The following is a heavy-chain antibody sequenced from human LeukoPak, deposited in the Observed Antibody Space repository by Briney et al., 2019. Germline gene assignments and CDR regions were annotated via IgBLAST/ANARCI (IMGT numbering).Heavy chain of an antibody. Sequence: PSETLSLTCTVSGYSISSGYYWGWIRQPPGKGLEWIGSIYYSGSTYYNPSLKSRVTISVDTSKNQFSLKLSSVTAADTAVYYCARLVGCSSTSCYRCVDPWGQGTLVTVSS. J-gene: IGHJ5*02. CDR2: IYYSGST. D-gene: IGHD2-2*01. CDR1: GYSISSGYY. CDR3: ARLVGCSSTSCYRCVDP. V-gene: IGHV4-38-2*02.